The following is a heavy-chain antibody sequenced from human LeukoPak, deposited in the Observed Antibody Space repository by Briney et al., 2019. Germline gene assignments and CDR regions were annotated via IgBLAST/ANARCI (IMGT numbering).Heavy chain of an antibody. CDR2: IYYSGNT. CDR3: ARVRNWFDP. CDR1: GGSISSGTYY. V-gene: IGHV4-39*07. Sequence: SETLSLTCTVSGGSISSGTYYWGWIRQPPGKGLEWIGSIYYSGNTYYNPSLKSRVTISIATSKNQSSLKLTSVTAADTAVYYCARVRNWFDPWGQGTLVTVSS. J-gene: IGHJ5*02. D-gene: IGHD3-10*01.